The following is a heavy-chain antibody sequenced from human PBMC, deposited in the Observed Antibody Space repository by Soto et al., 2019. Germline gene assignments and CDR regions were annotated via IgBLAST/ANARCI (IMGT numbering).Heavy chain of an antibody. D-gene: IGHD6-6*01. J-gene: IGHJ6*02. CDR3: ARGGGQLGPVLYYYYGMDV. CDR1: GFPFSSYG. V-gene: IGHV3-33*01. Sequence: GGSLRLSCAASGFPFSSYGMHWVRQAPGKGLEWVAVIWYDGSNKYYADSVKGRFTISRDNSKNTLYLQMNSLRAEDTAVYYCARGGGQLGPVLYYYYGMDVWGQGTTVTVSS. CDR2: IWYDGSNK.